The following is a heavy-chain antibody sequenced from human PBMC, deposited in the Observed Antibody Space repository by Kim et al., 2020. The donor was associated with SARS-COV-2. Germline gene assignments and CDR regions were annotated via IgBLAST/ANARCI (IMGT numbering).Heavy chain of an antibody. J-gene: IGHJ4*02. V-gene: IGHV4-59*12. CDR2: IYYSGST. D-gene: IGHD3-10*01. CDR3: ARGGSVRFLFDY. Sequence: SETLSLTCTVSGGSISSYYWSWIRQPPGKGLEWIGYIYYSGSTNYNPSLKSRVTISVDTSKNQFSLKLSSVTAADTAVYYCARGGSVRFLFDYWGQGTLV. CDR1: GGSISSYY.